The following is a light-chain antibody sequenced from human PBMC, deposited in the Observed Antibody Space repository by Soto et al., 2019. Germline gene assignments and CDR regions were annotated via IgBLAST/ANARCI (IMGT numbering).Light chain of an antibody. CDR3: QQYRRPPFP. V-gene: IGKV3-20*01. CDR2: QAS. CDR1: RTLDNND. J-gene: IGKJ2*01. Sequence: VLTQSPVTLSLSPGDIATLSCRARRTLDNNDIAWYQQRPGQAPRLLIYQASTRATGITTRFSGSGSGADFTRTSNTVEPEDFAMYYCQQYRRPPFPFRQGTHLEIK.